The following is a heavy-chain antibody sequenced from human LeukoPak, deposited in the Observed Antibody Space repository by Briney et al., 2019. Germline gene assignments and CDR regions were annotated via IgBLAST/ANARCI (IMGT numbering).Heavy chain of an antibody. D-gene: IGHD6-25*01. CDR1: GDSVSSNSAA. CDR3: VREHDRDSSGWTDRYLDC. Sequence: PSQTLSLTCAISGDSVSSNSAAWNWVRQSPSRGLEWLGRTYYRSKWYNDYAVFVKSRMTINPDTSKNQFSLQLNSVIPEDTAVYYCVREHDRDSSGWTDRYLDCWGQGTLVTVSS. V-gene: IGHV6-1*01. J-gene: IGHJ4*02. CDR2: TYYRSKWYN.